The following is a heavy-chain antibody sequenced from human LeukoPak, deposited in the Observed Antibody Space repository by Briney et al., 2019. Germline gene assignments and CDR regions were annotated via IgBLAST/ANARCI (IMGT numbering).Heavy chain of an antibody. J-gene: IGHJ6*03. D-gene: IGHD3-22*01. CDR1: GFTFSGSA. CDR3: TRWGYYDTAHSYYYMDV. Sequence: GGSLRLSCAASGFTFSGSAMHWVHQASGKGLEWVGRIRSKANSYATAYAASVKGRFTISRDDSKNTAYLQMNSLKTEDTAVYYCTRWGYYDTAHSYYYMDVWGKGTTVTVSS. CDR2: IRSKANSYAT. V-gene: IGHV3-73*01.